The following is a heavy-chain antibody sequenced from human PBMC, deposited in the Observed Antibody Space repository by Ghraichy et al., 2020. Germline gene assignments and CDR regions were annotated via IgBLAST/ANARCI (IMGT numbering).Heavy chain of an antibody. CDR2: TYTSAST. Sequence: SETLSLTCNFSDDSINNYHWSWIRQPPGKGLQWIGHTYTSASTAYNPALKSRVTMSVDTSKNQFSLKLSSVTAADTAVYYCATYQPGGSGQGYWGQGTMVTVSS. J-gene: IGHJ4*02. CDR1: DDSINNYH. CDR3: ATYQPGGSGQGY. D-gene: IGHD1-26*01. V-gene: IGHV4-4*09.